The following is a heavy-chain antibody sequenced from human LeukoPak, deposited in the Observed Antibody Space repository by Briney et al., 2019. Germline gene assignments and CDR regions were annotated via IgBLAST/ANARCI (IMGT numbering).Heavy chain of an antibody. CDR2: FHTGGET. J-gene: IGHJ4*02. Sequence: GGSLRLSCAASGFTVSNNYMIWVRQAPGRGLEWVSLFHTGGETEYADSVKGRFTMSRDTSQNTVSLHMNSLRAEDTAVYYCARGFDPAYNFGVFDYWGQGTLVTVSS. CDR3: ARGFDPAYNFGVFDY. D-gene: IGHD5-24*01. CDR1: GFTVSNNY. V-gene: IGHV3-53*01.